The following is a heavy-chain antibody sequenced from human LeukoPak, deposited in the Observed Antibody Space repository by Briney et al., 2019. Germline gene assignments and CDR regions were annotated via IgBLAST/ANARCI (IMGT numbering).Heavy chain of an antibody. J-gene: IGHJ4*02. V-gene: IGHV4-34*01. D-gene: IGHD3-22*01. CDR1: GGSFSGYY. CDR3: ARATWPAPYYYDSSGYHGSFFDY. CDR2: INHSGST. Sequence: SETLSLTCAVYGGSFSGYYWSWIRQPPGKGLEWIGEINHSGSTNYNPSLKSRVTISVDTSKNQFSLKLSSVTAVDTAVYYCARATWPAPYYYDSSGYHGSFFDYWGQGTLVTVSS.